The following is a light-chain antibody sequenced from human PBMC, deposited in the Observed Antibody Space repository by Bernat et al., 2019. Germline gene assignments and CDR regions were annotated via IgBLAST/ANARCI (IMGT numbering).Light chain of an antibody. CDR1: SSNIGAGYD. V-gene: IGLV2-23*02. Sequence: QSVLTQPPSVSGAPGQRVTISCTGSSSNIGAGYDVHWYQQHPGKAPKLIIYEVTKRPSGVSNRFSGSKSGNTASLTISGLQPEDEADYFCCSYAGRSTFDVFGGGTELTVL. CDR2: EVT. J-gene: IGLJ2*01. CDR3: CSYAGRSTFDV.